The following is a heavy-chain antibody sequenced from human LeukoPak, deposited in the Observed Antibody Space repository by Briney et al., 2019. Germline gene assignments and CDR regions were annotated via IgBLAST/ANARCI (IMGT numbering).Heavy chain of an antibody. CDR3: ARRKAAAGEFYFDY. CDR2: IYYSGST. V-gene: IGHV4-59*08. J-gene: IGHJ4*02. CDR1: GGSISTYY. Sequence: SETLSLTCTVSGGSISTYYWSWIRQPPGKGLEWIGYIYYSGSTNYNPSLKSRVTMSVDTSKNQFSPKLSSVTAADTAVYYCARRKAAAGEFYFDYWGQGTLVTVSS. D-gene: IGHD6-13*01.